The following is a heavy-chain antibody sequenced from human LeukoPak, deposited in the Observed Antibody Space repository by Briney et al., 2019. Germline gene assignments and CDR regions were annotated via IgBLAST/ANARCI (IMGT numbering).Heavy chain of an antibody. V-gene: IGHV4-38-2*02. J-gene: IGHJ6*03. D-gene: IGHD3-10*01. Sequence: SETLSLTCTVSGYSISSGYYWGWIRQPPGKGLEWIGNIYHSGSTYYNPSLKSRVTISVDTSKNQFSLKLSSVTAADTAVYYCARVFDSGSQAYFYYMDVWGKGTTVTIFS. CDR3: ARVFDSGSQAYFYYMDV. CDR1: GYSISSGYY. CDR2: IYHSGST.